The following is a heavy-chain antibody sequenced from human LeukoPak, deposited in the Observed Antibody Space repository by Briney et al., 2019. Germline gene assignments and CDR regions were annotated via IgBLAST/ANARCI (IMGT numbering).Heavy chain of an antibody. CDR3: ARRKGISPTPGV. D-gene: IGHD1-14*01. V-gene: IGHV3-23*01. CDR2: ISGSGGST. CDR1: GFTFSSYS. Sequence: GGSLRLSCTASGFTFSSYSMSWVRQAPGKGLEWVSAISGSGGSTYYADSVKGRFTISRDNSKNTLYLQMNSLRSDDTAVYYCARRKGISPTPGVWGQGTTVTVSS. J-gene: IGHJ6*02.